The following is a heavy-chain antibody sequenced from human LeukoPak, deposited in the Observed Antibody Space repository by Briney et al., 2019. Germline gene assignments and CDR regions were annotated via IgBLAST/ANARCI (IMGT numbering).Heavy chain of an antibody. CDR1: GYTFTNYG. V-gene: IGHV1-18*01. Sequence: ASVKVPCKASGYTFTNYGISWVRQAPGQGLEWMGWISTYNGNNNYAQKFQGRVTMTKDISTSTAYMELRSLTSDDTAAYYCARTTTVSFDYWGQGTLVTVSS. J-gene: IGHJ4*02. D-gene: IGHD4-17*01. CDR2: ISTYNGNN. CDR3: ARTTTVSFDY.